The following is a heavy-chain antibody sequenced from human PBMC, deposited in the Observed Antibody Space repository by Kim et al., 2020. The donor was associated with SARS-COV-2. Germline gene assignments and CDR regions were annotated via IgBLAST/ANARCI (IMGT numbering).Heavy chain of an antibody. V-gene: IGHV3-23*01. D-gene: IGHD5-12*01. Sequence: GGSLRLSCVASGFSFGTFDMSWVRQAPGKGLKWVSVIKAPADNTYYAESVKGRFTVSRDSASNTLYLQMNSLRADDTAVYYCVKGAWLDYWGPGTLVTVSS. J-gene: IGHJ4*02. CDR1: GFSFGTFD. CDR2: IKAPADNT. CDR3: VKGAWLDY.